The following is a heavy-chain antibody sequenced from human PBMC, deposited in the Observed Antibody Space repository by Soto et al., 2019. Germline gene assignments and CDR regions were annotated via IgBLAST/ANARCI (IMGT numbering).Heavy chain of an antibody. D-gene: IGHD1-26*01. J-gene: IGHJ6*02. CDR2: ITHRGST. CDR1: GESFGGYD. CDR3: ARGGAHAKSGSGIYQFGYGLDF. V-gene: IGHV4-34*02. Sequence: QVQLQQWGAGLLKPSETLSLTCDVSGESFGGYDWSWIRQSPGKGLEWIGDITHRGSTNYNPSLKSRVTLPVDTSKRQFSLKLSSVTAADTAVYYCARGGAHAKSGSGIYQFGYGLDFWGQGTTVTVSS.